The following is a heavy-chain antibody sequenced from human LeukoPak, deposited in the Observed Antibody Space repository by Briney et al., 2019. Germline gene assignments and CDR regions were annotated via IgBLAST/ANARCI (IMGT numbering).Heavy chain of an antibody. D-gene: IGHD6-13*01. CDR2: IKQDGSEK. CDR3: ARDHDSSSCPYFDY. J-gene: IGHJ4*02. CDR1: GFTFSSYW. V-gene: IGHV3-7*01. Sequence: GGSLRLSCAASGFTFSSYWMSWVRQAPGKGLEWVANIKQDGSEKYYVDSVKGRFTISRDNAKNSLYLQMNSLRAEDTAVYYCARDHDSSSCPYFDYWGQGTLVTVSS.